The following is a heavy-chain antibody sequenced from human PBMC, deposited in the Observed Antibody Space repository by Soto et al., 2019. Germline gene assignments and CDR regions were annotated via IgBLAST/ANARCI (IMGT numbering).Heavy chain of an antibody. D-gene: IGHD5-12*01. CDR1: GGSFSGYY. V-gene: IGHV4-34*01. CDR3: ALGYSGYESPYFDY. J-gene: IGHJ4*02. CDR2: INHSGST. Sequence: SETLSLTCAVYGGSFSGYYWGWIRQPPGKGLEWIGEINHSGSTNYNPSLKSRVTISVDTSKNQFSLKLSSVTAADTAVYYCALGYSGYESPYFDYWGQGTLVTVSS.